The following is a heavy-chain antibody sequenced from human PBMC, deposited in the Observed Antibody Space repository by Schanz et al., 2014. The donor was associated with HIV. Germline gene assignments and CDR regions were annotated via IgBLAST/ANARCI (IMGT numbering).Heavy chain of an antibody. J-gene: IGHJ4*02. CDR3: ARDGYNSMSRKDYYFDY. D-gene: IGHD1-1*01. CDR2: ISSSGNTI. V-gene: IGHV3-11*04. Sequence: QVQLVESGGGLVKSGGSLRLSCAASGITFSDYYMSWIRQAPGKGLEWVAYISSSGNTINYADSVKGRFTISRDNAKNSLYLQMNSLRAEDTAVYFCARDGYNSMSRKDYYFDYWGQGTLVTVSS. CDR1: GITFSDYY.